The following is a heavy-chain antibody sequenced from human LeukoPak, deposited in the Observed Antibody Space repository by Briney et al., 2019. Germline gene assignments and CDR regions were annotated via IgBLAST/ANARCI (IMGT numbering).Heavy chain of an antibody. D-gene: IGHD2/OR15-2a*01. Sequence: KPSETLSLTCAVYGGSFSGYYWSWIRQPPGKGLEWIAYISDIGSINYNPSLKSRVTISLDTSKNQFSLKLSSVTAADTAVYYCAGHHPRNTVDFWGQGTLATVSS. J-gene: IGHJ4*02. V-gene: IGHV4-59*08. CDR1: GGSFSGYY. CDR2: ISDIGSI. CDR3: AGHHPRNTVDF.